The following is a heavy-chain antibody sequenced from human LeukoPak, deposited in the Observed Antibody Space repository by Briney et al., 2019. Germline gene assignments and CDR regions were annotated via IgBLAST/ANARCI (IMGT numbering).Heavy chain of an antibody. J-gene: IGHJ4*02. CDR3: ARARGAVAAYFDY. CDR1: GGSFSGYY. D-gene: IGHD6-19*01. Sequence: SETLSLTCAVDGGSFSGYYWSWIRQPPGKGLEWIGEINHSGSTNYNPSLKSRVTISVDTSKNQFSLKLSSVSAADTAVYFCARARGAVAAYFDYWGQGTLVTVSS. CDR2: INHSGST. V-gene: IGHV4-34*01.